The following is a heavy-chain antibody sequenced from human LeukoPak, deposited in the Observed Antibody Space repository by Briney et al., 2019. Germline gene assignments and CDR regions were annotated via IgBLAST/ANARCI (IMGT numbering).Heavy chain of an antibody. CDR3: AKSQSLLSLGGPFDS. CDR1: GFILSSYG. D-gene: IGHD3-16*01. V-gene: IGHV3-23*01. Sequence: GGSLRLSCAASGFILSSYGMSWVRQAPGKGLEWVSGISCRGGATYSADSVKGRLTISRDNSKNTLYLHMNSLRAEDTAIYYCAKSQSLLSLGGPFDSWGQGTLVTVSS. CDR2: ISCRGGAT. J-gene: IGHJ4*02.